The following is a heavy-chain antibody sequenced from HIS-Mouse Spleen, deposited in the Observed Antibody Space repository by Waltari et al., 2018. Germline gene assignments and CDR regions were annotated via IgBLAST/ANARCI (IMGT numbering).Heavy chain of an antibody. CDR1: GGSISSSRYY. Sequence: QLQLQESGPGLVKPSETLSLTCTVSGGSISSSRYYWGWIRQPPGKGLEWIGSVYYSGSTEDNPSLKVRVTISVDTSKNQFSLKLSSVTAADTAVYYCAREIPYSSSWYDWYFDLWGRGTLVTVSS. CDR3: AREIPYSSSWYDWYFDL. CDR2: VYYSGST. D-gene: IGHD6-13*01. V-gene: IGHV4-39*07. J-gene: IGHJ2*01.